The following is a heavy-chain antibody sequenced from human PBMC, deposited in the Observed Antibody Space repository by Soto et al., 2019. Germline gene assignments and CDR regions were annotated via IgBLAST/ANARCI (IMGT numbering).Heavy chain of an antibody. CDR1: GGSISSSSYY. CDR3: ARSVLLWFGEEYNWFDP. J-gene: IGHJ5*02. V-gene: IGHV4-39*01. CDR2: IYYSGST. Sequence: LSLTCTVSGGSISSSSYYWGWIRQPPGKGLEWIGSIYYSGSTYYNPSLKSRVTISVDTSKNQFSLKLSSVTAADTAVYYCARSVLLWFGEEYNWFDPWGQGTLVTVSS. D-gene: IGHD3-10*01.